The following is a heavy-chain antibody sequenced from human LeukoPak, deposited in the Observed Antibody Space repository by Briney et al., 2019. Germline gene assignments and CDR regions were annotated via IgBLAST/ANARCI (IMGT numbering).Heavy chain of an antibody. CDR1: GFTFSSYS. Sequence: GGSLRLSCAASGFTFSSYSMNWVRQAPGKGLEWVSSINSSSSYIYYADSVKGRFTISRDNAKNSLYLQMNSLRAEDTAVYYCARSKAVAGPLDYWGQGTPVTVSS. D-gene: IGHD6-19*01. V-gene: IGHV3-21*01. CDR2: INSSSSYI. J-gene: IGHJ4*02. CDR3: ARSKAVAGPLDY.